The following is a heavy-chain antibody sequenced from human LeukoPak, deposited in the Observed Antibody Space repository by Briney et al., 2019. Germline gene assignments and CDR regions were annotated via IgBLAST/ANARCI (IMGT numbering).Heavy chain of an antibody. D-gene: IGHD3-16*01. V-gene: IGHV4-59*08. CDR1: GGSISSYC. J-gene: IGHJ4*02. CDR2: IYYSGST. CDR3: ARHGVGLRNFDY. Sequence: SETLSLTCTVSGGSISSYCWSWIRQPPGKGLEWIGYIYYSGSTNYNPSLKSRVTISVDTSKNQFSLKLSSVTAADTAVYYCARHGVGLRNFDYWGQGTLVTVSS.